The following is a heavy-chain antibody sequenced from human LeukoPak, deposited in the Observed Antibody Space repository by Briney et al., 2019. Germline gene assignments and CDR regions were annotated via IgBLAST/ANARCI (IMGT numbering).Heavy chain of an antibody. D-gene: IGHD2-2*02. Sequence: SETLSLTCTVSGGSISSDSYYWSWIRQPAGKGLEWIGRIYTSGSTNYNPSLKSRVTISVDTSKNQFSLKLRSVTAAGTAVYYCASHCSSTTCYTQRIIGKTYYYYPMDVWGQGTTVTVSS. J-gene: IGHJ6*02. CDR1: GGSISSDSYY. CDR3: ASHCSSTTCYTQRIIGKTYYYYPMDV. CDR2: IYTSGST. V-gene: IGHV4-61*02.